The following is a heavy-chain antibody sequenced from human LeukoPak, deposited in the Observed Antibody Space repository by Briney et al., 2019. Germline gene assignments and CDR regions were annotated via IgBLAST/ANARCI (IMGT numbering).Heavy chain of an antibody. V-gene: IGHV3-30*02. Sequence: GGSLRLSCAASGFTFSSYGMHWVRQAPGKGLEWVAFIRYDGSNKYYADSVKGRFTISRDNSKNTLYLQMNSLRAEDTAVYYCAKDVGWELRGYFDCWGQGTLVTVSS. CDR1: GFTFSSYG. CDR2: IRYDGSNK. CDR3: AKDVGWELRGYFDC. D-gene: IGHD1-26*01. J-gene: IGHJ4*02.